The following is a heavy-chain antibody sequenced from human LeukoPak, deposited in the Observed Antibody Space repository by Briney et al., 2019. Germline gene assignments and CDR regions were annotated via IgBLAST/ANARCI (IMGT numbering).Heavy chain of an antibody. J-gene: IGHJ3*02. D-gene: IGHD2-15*01. CDR3: AREGREGSYGHCSGGSCHVRAFDI. CDR1: GGSISSYY. CDR2: IYYSGST. Sequence: PSETLSLTCTVSGGSISSYYWSWIRQPPGKGLEWIGYIYYSGSTNYNPSLKSRVTISVDTSKNQFSLKLSSVTAADTAVYYCAREGREGSYGHCSGGSCHVRAFDIWGQGTMVTVSS. V-gene: IGHV4-59*01.